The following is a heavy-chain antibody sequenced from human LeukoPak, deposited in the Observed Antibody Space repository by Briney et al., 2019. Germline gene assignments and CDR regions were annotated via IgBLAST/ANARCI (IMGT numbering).Heavy chain of an antibody. Sequence: GGSLRLSSAASGFTFSSYGMHWVRQAPGKGLEWVAFIRYDGSNKYYAGSVKGRFTISRDNAKNSLYLQMNTLRDEDTAVYFCARGPYSGSYRDAFDIWGQGTLVTVSS. CDR3: ARGPYSGSYRDAFDI. CDR1: GFTFSSYG. V-gene: IGHV3-30*02. CDR2: IRYDGSNK. J-gene: IGHJ3*02. D-gene: IGHD1-26*01.